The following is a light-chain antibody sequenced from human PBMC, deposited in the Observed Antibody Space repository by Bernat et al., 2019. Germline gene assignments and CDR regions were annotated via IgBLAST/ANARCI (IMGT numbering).Light chain of an antibody. CDR1: QTIYSW. CDR2: TAS. CDR3: QQYGSYSNT. J-gene: IGKJ2*01. Sequence: DIQMTQSPSTLSASVGDRVTITCRASQTIYSWLAWYQQKPGKAPKLLIYTASTLKSGVPSRFSGSGSGTEFTLTISSLQPDDFATYYCQQYGSYSNTFGQGTNLEIK. V-gene: IGKV1-5*03.